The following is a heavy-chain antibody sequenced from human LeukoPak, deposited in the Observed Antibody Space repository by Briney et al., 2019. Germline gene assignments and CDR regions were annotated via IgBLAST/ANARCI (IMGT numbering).Heavy chain of an antibody. CDR2: IKTDGSGA. V-gene: IGHV3-74*01. J-gene: IGHJ4*02. CDR1: GFTFSNYW. D-gene: IGHD3-10*01. Sequence: GGSLRLSCAASGFTFSNYWMHWVRQAPGKGLVWVSRIKTDGSGAGYADSVKGRFTTSRDNAKNTLYLQMNSLRAEDTAVYYCTRDLVYGSGSSDYWGQGTLVTVSS. CDR3: TRDLVYGSGSSDY.